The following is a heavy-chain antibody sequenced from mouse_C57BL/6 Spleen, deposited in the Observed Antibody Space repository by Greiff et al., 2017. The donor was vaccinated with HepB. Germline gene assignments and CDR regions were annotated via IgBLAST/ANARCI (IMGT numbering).Heavy chain of an antibody. CDR1: GFTFSSYT. CDR2: ISGGGGNT. CDR3: ARQYGNYFDY. V-gene: IGHV5-9*01. D-gene: IGHD2-10*02. J-gene: IGHJ2*01. Sequence: EVQVVESGGGLVKPGGSLKLSCAASGFTFSSYTMSWVRQTPEKRLEWVATISGGGGNTYYPDSVKGRFTISRDNAKNTLYLQMSSLRSEDTALYYCARQYGNYFDYWGKGTTLTVSS.